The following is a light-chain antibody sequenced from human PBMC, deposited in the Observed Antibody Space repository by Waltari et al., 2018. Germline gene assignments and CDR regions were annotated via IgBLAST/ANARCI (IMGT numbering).Light chain of an antibody. CDR2: DVT. CDR3: CSYAGGDTVV. J-gene: IGLJ2*01. Sequence: QSALTQPRSVSGSPGQSVTISCTGTSSDVGGYKYVSWYQQHPGTAPKLMISDVTERPSVVPDRFSGSKSGNTASLTISGLQAEDEGDYYCCSYAGGDTVVFGGGTKLTVL. V-gene: IGLV2-11*01. CDR1: SSDVGGYKY.